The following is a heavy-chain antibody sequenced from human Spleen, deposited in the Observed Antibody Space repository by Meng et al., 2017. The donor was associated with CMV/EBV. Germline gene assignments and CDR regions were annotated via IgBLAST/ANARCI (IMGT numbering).Heavy chain of an antibody. D-gene: IGHD2-2*01. Sequence: SVKVSCKASGGTFYSYAISWVRQAPGQGLEWMGGIVPIFGAANYAQKFQGRVTITTDESMSTASMELSSLRSEDTAVYYCARATYCSSTSCYDGVVWFDPWGQGTLVTVSS. J-gene: IGHJ5*02. CDR3: ARATYCSSTSCYDGVVWFDP. V-gene: IGHV1-69*05. CDR1: GGTFYSYA. CDR2: IVPIFGAA.